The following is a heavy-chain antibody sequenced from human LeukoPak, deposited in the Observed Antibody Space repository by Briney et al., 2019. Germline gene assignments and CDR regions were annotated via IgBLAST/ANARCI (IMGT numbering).Heavy chain of an antibody. CDR1: GGSISSGGYY. CDR3: ARNYGSGSYREGFDY. CDR2: IYYSGST. J-gene: IGHJ4*02. Sequence: PSETLSLTCTVPGGSISSGGYYWSWIRQHPGKGLERIGYIYYSGSTYYNPSLKSRVTISVDTSKNQFSLKLSSVTAADTAVYYCARNYGSGSYREGFDYWGQGTLVTVSS. V-gene: IGHV4-31*03. D-gene: IGHD3-10*01.